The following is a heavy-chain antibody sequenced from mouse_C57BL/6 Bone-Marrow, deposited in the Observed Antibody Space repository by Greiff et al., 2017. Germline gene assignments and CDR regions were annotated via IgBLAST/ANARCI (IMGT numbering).Heavy chain of an antibody. CDR3: ARFPNYYGSSYGDY. CDR1: GYAFTNYL. Sequence: QVQLKESGAELVRPGTSVTVSCKASGYAFTNYLIEWVKQRPGQGLEWIGVINPGSGGTNYNEKFKGKATLTADKSSSTAYMQLSSLTSEDSAVYFCARFPNYYGSSYGDYWGQGTTLTVSS. V-gene: IGHV1-54*01. J-gene: IGHJ2*01. CDR2: INPGSGGT. D-gene: IGHD1-1*01.